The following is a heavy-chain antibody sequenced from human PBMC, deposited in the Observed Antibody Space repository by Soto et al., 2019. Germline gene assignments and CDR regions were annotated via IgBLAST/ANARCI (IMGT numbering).Heavy chain of an antibody. CDR2: ISYDGSNK. J-gene: IGHJ6*02. Sequence: QVQLVESGGGVVQPGRSLRLSCAASGFTFSSYAMHWVRQAPGKGLEWVAVISYDGSNKYYADSVKGRFTISRDNSKNTLYLQMNSLSAEDTAVYYCEREILPHYYYGMDVWGQGTTVTVSS. CDR1: GFTFSSYA. V-gene: IGHV3-30-3*01. CDR3: EREILPHYYYGMDV.